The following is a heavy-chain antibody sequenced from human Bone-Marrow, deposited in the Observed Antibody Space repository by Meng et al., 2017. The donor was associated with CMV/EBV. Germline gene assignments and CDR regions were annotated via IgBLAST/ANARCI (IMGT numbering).Heavy chain of an antibody. J-gene: IGHJ4*02. V-gene: IGHV3-53*01. CDR2: IYSAGSGGGT. D-gene: IGHD3-22*01. CDR1: GFTVSGSS. Sequence: GGSLRLSCAVSGFTVSGSSMSWVRQAPGKGLEYVSLIYSAGSGGGTYYADSVKGRFTISRDNSKNTLYLEMNSLRAEDTAMYYCAGDRDSSGYYDYWGQGTLVTVYS. CDR3: AGDRDSSGYYDY.